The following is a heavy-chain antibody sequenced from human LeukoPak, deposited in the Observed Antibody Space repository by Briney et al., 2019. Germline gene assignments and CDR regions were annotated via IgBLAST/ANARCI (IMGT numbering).Heavy chain of an antibody. Sequence: ETLSLTCTVSGYSIRSGYYWGWIRQPPGKGLEWVSAISGSGGSTYYADSVKGRFTISRDNSKNTVYLLMNSLRTEDTAVYYCGRSRRINASLYYYMDVWGKGTTVTVSS. CDR2: ISGSGGST. J-gene: IGHJ6*03. CDR3: GRSRRINASLYYYMDV. CDR1: GYSIRSGYY. V-gene: IGHV3-23*01. D-gene: IGHD2-15*01.